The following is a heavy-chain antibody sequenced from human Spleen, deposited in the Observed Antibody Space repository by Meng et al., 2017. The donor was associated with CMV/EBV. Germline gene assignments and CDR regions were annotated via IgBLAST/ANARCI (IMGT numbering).Heavy chain of an antibody. CDR1: GGSISSSSYY. J-gene: IGHJ4*02. CDR2: IYYSGST. V-gene: IGHV4-39*07. D-gene: IGHD1-26*01. Sequence: TVSGGSISSSSYYWGWIRQPPGKGLEWIGSIYYSGSTYYNPSLKSRVTISVDTSKNQFSLKLSSVTAADTAVYYCARVESYRYYFDYWGQGTLVTVSS. CDR3: ARVESYRYYFDY.